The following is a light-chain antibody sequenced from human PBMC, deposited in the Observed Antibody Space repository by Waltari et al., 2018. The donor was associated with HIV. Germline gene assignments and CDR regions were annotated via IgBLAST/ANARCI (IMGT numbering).Light chain of an antibody. CDR2: EFS. CDR1: RREFGAFTY. Sequence: LTQPPSASGSPGPSISTSCTGTRREFGAFTYVPWYQQHPGKAPKLMIYEFSNRPSGVPNRFSASKSGNTASLTISGLQAEDEADYYCSSYTTNNTRVFGGGTKLTVL. V-gene: IGLV2-14*03. J-gene: IGLJ3*02. CDR3: SSYTTNNTRV.